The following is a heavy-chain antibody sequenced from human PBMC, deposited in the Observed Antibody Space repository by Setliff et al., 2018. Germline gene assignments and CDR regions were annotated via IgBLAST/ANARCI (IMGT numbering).Heavy chain of an antibody. Sequence: SETLSLPCTVSAGSLYSGNYYWTWIRQPAGKALEWIGHIHGTEGTHYNPSLESRVTISRDKSPNQFSLMLRSVTAADTALYYCARGYYNGRGYYYLPCSFDSWGRGIVVTVSS. V-gene: IGHV4-61*09. J-gene: IGHJ4*02. CDR3: ARGYYNGRGYYYLPCSFDS. CDR2: IHGTEGT. CDR1: AGSLYSGNYY. D-gene: IGHD3-10*01.